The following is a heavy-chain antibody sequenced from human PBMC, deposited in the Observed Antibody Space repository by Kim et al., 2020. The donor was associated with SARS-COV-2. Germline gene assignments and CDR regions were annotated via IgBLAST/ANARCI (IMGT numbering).Heavy chain of an antibody. D-gene: IGHD6-13*01. CDR1: GGTFSSYA. Sequence: SVKVSCKASGGTFSSYAINWVRQAPGQGLEWMGRIIPILGIADYAQKFQGRVTISADKSTSTAYMELSSLRSEDTAVYHCARGGWVRGPGILRAYNWFDPWGQGTLVTVSS. CDR2: IIPILGIA. J-gene: IGHJ5*02. V-gene: IGHV1-69*04. CDR3: ARGGWVRGPGILRAYNWFDP.